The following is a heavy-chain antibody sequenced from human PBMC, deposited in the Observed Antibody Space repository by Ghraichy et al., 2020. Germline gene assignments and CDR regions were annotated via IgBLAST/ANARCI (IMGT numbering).Heavy chain of an antibody. CDR1: GFSLSTSGMC. Sequence: SGPTLVKPTQTLTLTCTFSGFSLSTSGMCVSWIRQPPGKALEWLARIDWDDDKYYSTSLKTRLTISKDTSKNQVVLTMTNMDPVDTATYYCARSPRDGGNYYGSGSPHKSTWYYYGMDVWGQGTTVTVSS. CDR3: ARSPRDGGNYYGSGSPHKSTWYYYGMDV. V-gene: IGHV2-70*11. J-gene: IGHJ6*02. D-gene: IGHD3-10*01. CDR2: IDWDDDK.